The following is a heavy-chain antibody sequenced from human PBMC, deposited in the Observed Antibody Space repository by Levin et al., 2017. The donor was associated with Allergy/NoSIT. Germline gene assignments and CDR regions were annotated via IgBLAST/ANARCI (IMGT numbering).Heavy chain of an antibody. Sequence: SETLSLTCAVSGGSISSSNWWSWVRQPPGKGLEWIGEIYHSGSTNYNPSLKSRVTISVDKSKNQFSLKLSSVTAADTAVYYCARGKWDSGYGNYYYNYYMDVWGKGTTVTVSS. CDR1: GGSISSSNW. CDR2: IYHSGST. J-gene: IGHJ6*03. V-gene: IGHV4-4*02. CDR3: ARGKWDSGYGNYYYNYYMDV. D-gene: IGHD5-12*01.